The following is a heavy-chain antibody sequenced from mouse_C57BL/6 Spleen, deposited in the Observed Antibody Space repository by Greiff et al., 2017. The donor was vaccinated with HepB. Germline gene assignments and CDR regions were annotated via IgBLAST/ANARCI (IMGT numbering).Heavy chain of an antibody. CDR2: IDPEDGET. J-gene: IGHJ3*01. CDR3: ARSDPYYYGSSFTWFAY. D-gene: IGHD1-1*01. V-gene: IGHV14-2*01. CDR1: GFNIKDYY. Sequence: EVKLMESGAELVKPGASVKLSCTASGFNIKDYYMHWVKQRTEQGLEWIGRIDPEDGETKYAPKFQGKATITADTSSNTAYLQLSSLTSEDTAVYYCARSDPYYYGSSFTWFAYWGQGTLVTVSA.